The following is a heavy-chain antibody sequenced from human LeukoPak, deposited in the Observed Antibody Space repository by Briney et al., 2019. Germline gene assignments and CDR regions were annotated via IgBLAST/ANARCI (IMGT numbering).Heavy chain of an antibody. V-gene: IGHV1-69*13. Sequence: GASVKVSCKASGGTFSSYAISWVRQAPGPGLEWMGGNIPIFGTANYAQKFQGRVTITADESTSTAYMELSSLRSEDTAVYYCARDQEAYSSLSWGQGTLVTVSS. J-gene: IGHJ4*02. CDR3: ARDQEAYSSLS. CDR1: GGTFSSYA. CDR2: NIPIFGTA. D-gene: IGHD6-6*01.